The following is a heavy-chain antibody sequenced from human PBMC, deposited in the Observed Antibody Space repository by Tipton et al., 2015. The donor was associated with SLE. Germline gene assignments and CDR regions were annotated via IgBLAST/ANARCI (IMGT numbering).Heavy chain of an antibody. Sequence: TLSLTCTVSGGSLTSGSYYWTWIRQPAGRGLEYIGRMHSTGNTNYNPSLTSRLTISVDTSKNQFSLKLNSVTAADTAVYYCARLPDYSNSYFDFWGQGTLVTVSS. J-gene: IGHJ4*02. CDR3: ARLPDYSNSYFDF. CDR1: GGSLTSGSYY. V-gene: IGHV4-61*02. D-gene: IGHD4-11*01. CDR2: MHSTGNT.